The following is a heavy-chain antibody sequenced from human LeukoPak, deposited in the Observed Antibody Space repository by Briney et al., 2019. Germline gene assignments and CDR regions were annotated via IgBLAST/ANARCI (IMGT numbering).Heavy chain of an antibody. V-gene: IGHV3-53*01. CDR1: GFTVSSNY. D-gene: IGHD1-26*01. CDR3: AGPYSGSYYTAFDI. J-gene: IGHJ3*02. Sequence: PGGSLRLSCAASGFTVSSNYMSWVRQAPGKGLEWVSILYSGDTTYYADSVKGRFTISRDNSKNTLYLQRNSLRAEDTAVYYCAGPYSGSYYTAFDIWGQGTMVTVSS. CDR2: LYSGDTT.